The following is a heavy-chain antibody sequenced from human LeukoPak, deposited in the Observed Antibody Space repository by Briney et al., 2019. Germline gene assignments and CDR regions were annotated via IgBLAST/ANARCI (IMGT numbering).Heavy chain of an antibody. J-gene: IGHJ3*02. CDR3: AKGRANIAVADAFDI. CDR1: GFTFSNFW. CDR2: INTDGSRT. Sequence: GGSLRLSCAASGFTFSNFWMHWVRQAPEMGLVWVSRINTDGSRTNSVKGRFTISRDNAKNTLYLQMNSLRAEDTALYYCAKGRANIAVADAFDIWGQGTMVTVSS. V-gene: IGHV3-74*01. D-gene: IGHD6-19*01.